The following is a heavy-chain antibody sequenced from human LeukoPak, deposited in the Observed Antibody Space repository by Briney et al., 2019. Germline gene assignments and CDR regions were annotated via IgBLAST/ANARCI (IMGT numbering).Heavy chain of an antibody. CDR2: INPNSGGA. CDR3: ARDKSLADPYFFDY. V-gene: IGHV1-2*02. Sequence: GASVKVSCKASGYTFTSYGISWVRQAPGQGLEWMGWINPNSGGANYAQKFQGRVTLTRDTSISAAYMDLHSLRSDDTAVYFCARDKSLADPYFFDYWGQGTLVTVSS. CDR1: GYTFTSYG. J-gene: IGHJ4*02.